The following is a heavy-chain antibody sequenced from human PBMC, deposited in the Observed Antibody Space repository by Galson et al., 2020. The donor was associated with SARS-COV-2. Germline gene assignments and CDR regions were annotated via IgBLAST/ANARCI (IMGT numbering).Heavy chain of an antibody. J-gene: IGHJ4*02. CDR3: ASCRYYGSGSYRY. CDR1: GGSFSGYY. Sequence: SETLSLTCAVYGGSFSGYYWSWIRQPPGKGLEWIGEINHSGSTNYNPSLKSRVTISVDTSKNQFSLKLSSVTAADTAVYYCASCRYYGSGSYRYWGQGTLVTVSS. CDR2: INHSGST. V-gene: IGHV4-34*01. D-gene: IGHD3-10*01.